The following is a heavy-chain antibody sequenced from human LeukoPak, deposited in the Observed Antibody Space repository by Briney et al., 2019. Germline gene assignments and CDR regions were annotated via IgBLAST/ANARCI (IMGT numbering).Heavy chain of an antibody. CDR3: AILSWDGRGSFY. CDR2: IRSGGEDT. V-gene: IGHV3-23*01. CDR1: GFTFSTYS. D-gene: IGHD2/OR15-2a*01. J-gene: IGHJ4*02. Sequence: GGSLRLSCAASGFTFSTYSMSWVRQAPGKGLEWVSAIRSGGEDTYYADSVRGRFTISRDNSRGTLSLQMNSLRAEDTAVYFCAILSWDGRGSFYWGQGTLVTVSS.